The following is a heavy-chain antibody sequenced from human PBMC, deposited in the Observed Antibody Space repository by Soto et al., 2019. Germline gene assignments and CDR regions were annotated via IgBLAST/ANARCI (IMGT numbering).Heavy chain of an antibody. CDR2: ISYDGSNK. CDR1: GFTFSSYG. J-gene: IGHJ4*02. D-gene: IGHD4-17*01. CDR3: AKESKSRYGDLDY. V-gene: IGHV3-30*18. Sequence: GGSLRLSCAASGFTFSSYGMHWVRQAPGKGLEWVAVISYDGSNKYYADSVKGRFTISRDNSKNTLYLQMNSLRAEDTAVYYCAKESKSRYGDLDYWGQGTLVTVSS.